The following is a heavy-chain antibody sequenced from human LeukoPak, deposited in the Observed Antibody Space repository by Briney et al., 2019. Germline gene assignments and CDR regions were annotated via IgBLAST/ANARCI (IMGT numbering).Heavy chain of an antibody. J-gene: IGHJ3*02. V-gene: IGHV6-1*01. CDR2: TYYRSKWYN. Sequence: SQTPSLTCAISGDSVSSNSATWNWLRQSPSRGLEWLGRTYYRSKWYNDYAVSVNSRITINPDTSKNQFSLHLKSVTPEDTAVYFCATTGYSSRWYDAFDIWGQGTLVTVSS. CDR1: GDSVSSNSAT. CDR3: ATTGYSSRWYDAFDI. D-gene: IGHD6-13*01.